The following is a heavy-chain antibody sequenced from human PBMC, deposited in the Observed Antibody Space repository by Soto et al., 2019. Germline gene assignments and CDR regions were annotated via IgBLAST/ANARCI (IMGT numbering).Heavy chain of an antibody. CDR3: ARDYGGNPGIY. D-gene: IGHD4-17*01. J-gene: IGHJ4*02. CDR1: GFSFSSYW. Sequence: EVQLVESGGGLVQPGGSLRLSCAASGFSFSSYWMSWVRQAPGKGLEWVAKIKQDGSEKYYVDFVKGRFTISRDNAKNSLYLQMNSLRAEDTAVYYCARDYGGNPGIYWGQGTLVTVSS. V-gene: IGHV3-7*04. CDR2: IKQDGSEK.